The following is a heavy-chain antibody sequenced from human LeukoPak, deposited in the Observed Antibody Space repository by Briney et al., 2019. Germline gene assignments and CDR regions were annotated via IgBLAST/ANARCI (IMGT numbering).Heavy chain of an antibody. Sequence: GGSLRLSCAASGFTFSSYWMHWIRQVPGKGLMWVSRISTEGSTTNYVDSVKGRFTVSRDNAKNTLYLQMNSLRVEDTAVYYCATGGGLSYLSWGQGTLVTVSS. J-gene: IGHJ4*02. D-gene: IGHD1-26*01. V-gene: IGHV3-74*01. CDR3: ATGGGLSYLS. CDR1: GFTFSSYW. CDR2: ISTEGSTT.